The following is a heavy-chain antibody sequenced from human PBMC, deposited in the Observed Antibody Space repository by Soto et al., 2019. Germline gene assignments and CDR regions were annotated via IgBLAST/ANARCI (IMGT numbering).Heavy chain of an antibody. D-gene: IGHD6-19*01. CDR2: IYYSGST. CDR1: GGSISSSSYY. J-gene: IGHJ4*02. Sequence: SETLSLTCTVSGGSISSSSYYWGWIRQPPGKGLEWIGSIYYSGSTYYNPSLKSRVTISVDTSKNQFSLKLSSVTAADTAVYYCARDPGSGWIPGHFDYWGQGTLVTVSS. CDR3: ARDPGSGWIPGHFDY. V-gene: IGHV4-39*01.